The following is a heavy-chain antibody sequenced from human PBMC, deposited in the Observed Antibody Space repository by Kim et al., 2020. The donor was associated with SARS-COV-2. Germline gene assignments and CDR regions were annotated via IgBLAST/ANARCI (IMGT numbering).Heavy chain of an antibody. CDR2: IIPIFGTA. Sequence: SVKVSCKASGGTFISYAISWVRQAPGQGLECIGGIIPIFGTANYAQKFQCIVTITADKSTSTAYMELSILRSEDTAVYYCSRDSVAGPLFYPWGQGTLV. CDR1: GGTFISYA. V-gene: IGHV1-69*06. CDR3: SRDSVAGPLFYP. J-gene: IGHJ5*02. D-gene: IGHD6-19*01.